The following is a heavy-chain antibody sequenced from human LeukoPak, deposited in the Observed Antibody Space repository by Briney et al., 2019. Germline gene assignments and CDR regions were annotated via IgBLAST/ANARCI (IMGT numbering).Heavy chain of an antibody. J-gene: IGHJ3*02. CDR3: AREGDSVVPAAIPLSAFDI. V-gene: IGHV1-69*13. CDR2: IIPIFGTA. Sequence: SVKVSCKASGGIFSSYAISWVRQAPGQGLEWMGGIIPIFGTANYAQKFQGRVTITADESTSTAYMELSSLRSEDTAVYYCAREGDSVVPAAIPLSAFDIWGQGTMVTVSS. D-gene: IGHD2-2*01. CDR1: GGIFSSYA.